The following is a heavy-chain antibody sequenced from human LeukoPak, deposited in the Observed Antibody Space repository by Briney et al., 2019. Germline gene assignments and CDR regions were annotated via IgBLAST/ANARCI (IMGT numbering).Heavy chain of an antibody. CDR1: GFTFSNAW. V-gene: IGHV3-66*01. Sequence: GGSLRLSCAASGFTFSNAWMSWVRQAPGKGLEWVSVIYSGGSTYYADSVKGRFTISRDNSKNTLYLQMNSLRAEDTAVYYCAREGHLYYFDYWGQGTLVTVSS. CDR2: IYSGGST. D-gene: IGHD2-8*01. CDR3: AREGHLYYFDY. J-gene: IGHJ4*02.